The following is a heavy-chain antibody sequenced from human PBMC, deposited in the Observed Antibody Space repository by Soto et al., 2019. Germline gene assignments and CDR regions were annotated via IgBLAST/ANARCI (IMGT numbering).Heavy chain of an antibody. D-gene: IGHD2-2*01. V-gene: IGHV1-3*01. Sequence: SVKVSCKASGYTFTSYAMHWVRQAPGQRLEWMGWINAGNGNTKYSQKFQGRVTITRGTSASTAYMELSSLRSEDTAVYYCARRVGGPSPFDYWGQGTLVTVSS. CDR2: INAGNGNT. CDR3: ARRVGGPSPFDY. J-gene: IGHJ4*02. CDR1: GYTFTSYA.